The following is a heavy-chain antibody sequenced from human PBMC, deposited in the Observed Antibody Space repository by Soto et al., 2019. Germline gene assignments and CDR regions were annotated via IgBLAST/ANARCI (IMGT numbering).Heavy chain of an antibody. CDR3: ARDRTEWLVRQAFDY. D-gene: IGHD6-19*01. CDR2: INAGNGNT. V-gene: IGHV1-3*01. Sequence: GASVKVSCKASGYTFTSYAMHWVRQAPGQRLEWMGWINAGNGNTKYSQKFQGRVTITRDTSASTAYMELSSLRSEDTAVYYCARDRTEWLVRQAFDYWGQGTLVTV. J-gene: IGHJ4*02. CDR1: GYTFTSYA.